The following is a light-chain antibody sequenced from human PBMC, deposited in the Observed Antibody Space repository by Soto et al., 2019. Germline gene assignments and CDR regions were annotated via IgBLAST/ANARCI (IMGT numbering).Light chain of an antibody. CDR3: QQHSNWPPVT. Sequence: ERVLTQSPATLSLSPGERATLSCRASQSVSSYLAWYQQKPGQAPRLLIYDASNRATGIPARFSGSGSGTDFTLTISSLEPEDFAVYFCQQHSNWPPVTFGQGTRLEIK. CDR2: DAS. V-gene: IGKV3-11*01. J-gene: IGKJ5*01. CDR1: QSVSSY.